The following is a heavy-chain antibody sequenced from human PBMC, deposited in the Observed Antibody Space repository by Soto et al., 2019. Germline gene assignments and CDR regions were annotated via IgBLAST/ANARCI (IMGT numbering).Heavy chain of an antibody. J-gene: IGHJ4*02. V-gene: IGHV4-59*01. Sequence: PAETLSLTCSVSVRSMSSNYWSWIRQSPDKGLEWLGYVFYGGTDYNPSLGGRVSMSVETSKSQFSLKLTSVTVADTAVYYCASYRGALYFESWGPGILVTVSS. CDR1: VRSMSSNY. CDR3: ASYRGALYFES. D-gene: IGHD3-16*01. CDR2: VFYGGT.